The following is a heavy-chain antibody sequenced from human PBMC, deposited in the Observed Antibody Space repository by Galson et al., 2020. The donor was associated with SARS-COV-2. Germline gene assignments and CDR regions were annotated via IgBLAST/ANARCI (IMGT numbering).Heavy chain of an antibody. CDR2: ISGGGGST. Sequence: GESLKNSCAASGFTFSRYALAWVRQAPGKGLEWVSGISGGGGSTYYVDSVKGRFTISRDTSQNTVHLQMSSLRAEDTAVYYCAKDRGNDYGDQLDFWGQGTLVTVSS. D-gene: IGHD4-17*01. V-gene: IGHV3-23*01. CDR1: GFTFSRYA. J-gene: IGHJ4*02. CDR3: AKDRGNDYGDQLDF.